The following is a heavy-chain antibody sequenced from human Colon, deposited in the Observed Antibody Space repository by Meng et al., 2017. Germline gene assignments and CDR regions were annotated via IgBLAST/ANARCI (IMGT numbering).Heavy chain of an antibody. CDR2: IYTSGST. CDR3: ARASTDGVTTVNYYYYGMDV. J-gene: IGHJ6*02. V-gene: IGHV4-61*02. D-gene: IGHD4-17*01. CDR1: GGSISSGRYY. Sequence: SETLSLTCTVSGGSISSGRYYWSWIRQPAGKGLEWIGRIYTSGSTNYNPSLKSRVTISLDASKNKFSLKLSAVTAADTAVYYCARASTDGVTTVNYYYYGMDVWGQGTTVTVSS.